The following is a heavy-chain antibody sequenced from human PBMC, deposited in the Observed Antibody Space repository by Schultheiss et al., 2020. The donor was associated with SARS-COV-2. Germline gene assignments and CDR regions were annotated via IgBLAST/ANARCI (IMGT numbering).Heavy chain of an antibody. J-gene: IGHJ3*02. CDR2: IYYRGNT. CDR1: GYSLSSGYY. Sequence: GSLRLSCAVSGYSLSSGYYWSWIRQPPGKGLEWIGYIYYRGNTNYNPSLKSRVTISVDKSKNQFSLKLSSVTAADSAVYYCAREGGSYWGDAFDIWGQGTMVTVSS. V-gene: IGHV4-61*01. CDR3: AREGGSYWGDAFDI. D-gene: IGHD1-26*01.